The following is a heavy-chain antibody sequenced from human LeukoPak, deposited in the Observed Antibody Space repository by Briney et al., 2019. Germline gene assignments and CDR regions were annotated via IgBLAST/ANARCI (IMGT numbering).Heavy chain of an antibody. CDR2: IYYSGGT. CDR1: GGSISSSSYY. CDR3: ARMYSYDSSGQY. D-gene: IGHD3-22*01. Sequence: PSETLSLTCTVSGGSISSSSYYWGWIRQPPGKGLEWIGSIYYSGGTYYNPSLKSRVTISVDTSKNQFSLKLSSVTAADTAVYYCARMYSYDSSGQYWGQGTLVTVSS. V-gene: IGHV4-39*01. J-gene: IGHJ4*02.